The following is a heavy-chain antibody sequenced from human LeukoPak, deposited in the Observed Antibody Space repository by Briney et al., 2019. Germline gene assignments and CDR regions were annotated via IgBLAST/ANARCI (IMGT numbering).Heavy chain of an antibody. J-gene: IGHJ4*02. V-gene: IGHV2-5*01. D-gene: IGHD5-18*01. CDR3: AHRQSGYSYGYSFDY. CDR1: GFSLSTSGVG. Sequence: SGPTLVKPTQTLTLTCTFSGFSLSTSGVGVGWIRQPPGKALEWLALIYWNDDNRYSPSLKSRLTITKDTSKNQVVLTMTNMDPVDTATEYCAHRQSGYSYGYSFDYWGQGTLVTVSS. CDR2: IYWNDDN.